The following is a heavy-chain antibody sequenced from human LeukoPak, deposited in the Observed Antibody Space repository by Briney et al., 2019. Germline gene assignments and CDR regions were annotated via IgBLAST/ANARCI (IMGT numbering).Heavy chain of an antibody. D-gene: IGHD6-13*01. CDR1: GFTVSSNY. Sequence: GGSLRLSCAASGFTVSSNYMTWVRQAPGKGLEWVSVIYGGGSTYYADSVKGRFTISRDNSKNTLYLQMNSLRAEGTAVYYCAKRDSSSWYSLDYWGQGTLVTVSS. V-gene: IGHV3-53*01. J-gene: IGHJ4*02. CDR3: AKRDSSSWYSLDY. CDR2: IYGGGST.